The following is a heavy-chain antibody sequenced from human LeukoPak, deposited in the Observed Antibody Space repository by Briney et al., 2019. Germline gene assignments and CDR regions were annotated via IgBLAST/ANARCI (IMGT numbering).Heavy chain of an antibody. Sequence: SETLSLTCTVSGGSISSGDYYWSWIRQPPGKGLEWIGYIYYSGSTYYNPSLKSRVTISVDTSKNQFSLKLSSVTAADTAVYYCARIKYYYDSSGYYSRLLDYWGQGTLVTVSS. CDR1: GGSISSGDYY. CDR3: ARIKYYYDSSGYYSRLLDY. CDR2: IYYSGST. D-gene: IGHD3-22*01. J-gene: IGHJ4*02. V-gene: IGHV4-30-4*01.